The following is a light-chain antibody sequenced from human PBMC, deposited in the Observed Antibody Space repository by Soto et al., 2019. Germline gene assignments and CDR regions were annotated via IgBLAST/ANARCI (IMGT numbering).Light chain of an antibody. CDR1: QSISSW. Sequence: DIQMTQYPSTLSASVGDRVTITCRASQSISSWLAWYQQKPGKAPKLLIYDASNLESGVPSRFSGSGSGTEFTLTISNLQPDDFATYYCQQYNSYWTFGQGTKVDI. CDR2: DAS. J-gene: IGKJ1*01. V-gene: IGKV1-5*01. CDR3: QQYNSYWT.